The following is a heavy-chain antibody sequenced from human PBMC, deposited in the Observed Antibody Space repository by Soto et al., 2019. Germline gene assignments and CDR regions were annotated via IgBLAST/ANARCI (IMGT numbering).Heavy chain of an antibody. V-gene: IGHV1-2*04. J-gene: IGHJ4*02. CDR2: INSKSGAT. D-gene: IGHD1-7*01. CDR1: GYTFTGYY. Sequence: QVQLVQSGAEVKKPGASVKVSCTASGYTFTGYYMHWVRQAPGQGLEWMGWINSKSGATNYAQKFQGWVTMTRDTSITTAYMELSRLKSDDTAVYYCARGSELTTFDYWGQGTLVTVSS. CDR3: ARGSELTTFDY.